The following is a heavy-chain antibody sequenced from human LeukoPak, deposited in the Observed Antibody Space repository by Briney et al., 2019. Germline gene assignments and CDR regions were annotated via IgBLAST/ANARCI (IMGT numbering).Heavy chain of an antibody. V-gene: IGHV3-15*01. D-gene: IGHD2-15*01. Sequence: GGSLRLSCAAAGFTFSNFWMSWVRQAPGKGLEWVGRIKSKTDGGTTDYAAPVKGRFTISRDDSKNTLYLQMNSLKTEDTAVYYCLATLGYCSGGSCYSESWGQGTLVTVSS. CDR1: GFTFSNFW. CDR2: IKSKTDGGTT. CDR3: LATLGYCSGGSCYSES. J-gene: IGHJ5*02.